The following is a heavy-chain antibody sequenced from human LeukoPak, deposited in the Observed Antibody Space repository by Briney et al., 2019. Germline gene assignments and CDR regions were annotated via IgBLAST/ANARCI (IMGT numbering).Heavy chain of an antibody. Sequence: SETLSLTYTVSCGSISRYYWSWIRQPAGKGLDWIGRIYTSGSTNYNPSLKSRVTMSVDTSKNQLSLKLSSVTAADTAVYYCARDVGYCSSTSCWGDWFDPWGQGTLVTVSS. J-gene: IGHJ5*02. CDR3: ARDVGYCSSTSCWGDWFDP. CDR1: CGSISRYY. CDR2: IYTSGST. D-gene: IGHD2-2*01. V-gene: IGHV4-4*07.